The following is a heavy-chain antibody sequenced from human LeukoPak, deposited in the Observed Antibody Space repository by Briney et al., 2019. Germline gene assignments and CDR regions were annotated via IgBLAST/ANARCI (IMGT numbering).Heavy chain of an antibody. CDR1: GFTFDEYG. V-gene: IGHV3-20*04. CDR3: ARDSFSGSSLDY. CDR2: INWDGGST. Sequence: GGSLRLSCGASGFTFDEYGMSWVRQAPGKGLEWVSSINWDGGSTAYADSVQGRLTISRDNAKNSLHLQMKSLRAEDTALYYCARDSFSGSSLDYWGQGTLVTVSS. J-gene: IGHJ4*02. D-gene: IGHD1-26*01.